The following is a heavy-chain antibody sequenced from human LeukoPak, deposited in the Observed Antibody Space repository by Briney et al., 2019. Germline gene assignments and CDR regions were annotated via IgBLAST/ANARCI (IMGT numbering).Heavy chain of an antibody. V-gene: IGHV3-48*03. CDR3: PRGTMILAAPFDY. J-gene: IGHJ4*02. D-gene: IGHD3-22*01. Sequence: GGSLRLSCAASGFTFSSYEMNWVRQAPGKGLEWVSYISSSGSTIYYADSVKGRFTISRDNAKNSLYLQMNSLRAEDTAVYYCPRGTMILAAPFDYRGQGTLVTVSS. CDR2: ISSSGSTI. CDR1: GFTFSSYE.